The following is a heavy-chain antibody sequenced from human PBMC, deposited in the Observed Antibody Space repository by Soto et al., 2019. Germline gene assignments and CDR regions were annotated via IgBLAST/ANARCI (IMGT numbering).Heavy chain of an antibody. CDR3: ERIESYCPPFDY. CDR2: IYYSGST. CDR1: GGSISSSSYY. Sequence: PSETLSLTCTVSGGSISSSSYYWGWIRQPPGKGLEWIGSIYYSGSTYYNPSLKSRVTISVDTSKNQFSLKLSSVTAAAAAVYYSERIESYCPPFDYWGQGSLVTISS. V-gene: IGHV4-39*01. D-gene: IGHD3-10*01. J-gene: IGHJ4*02.